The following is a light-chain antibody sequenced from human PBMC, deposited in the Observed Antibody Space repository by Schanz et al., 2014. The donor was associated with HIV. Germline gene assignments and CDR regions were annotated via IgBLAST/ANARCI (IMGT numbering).Light chain of an antibody. CDR2: AAS. V-gene: IGKV1-39*01. CDR3: QQSYNMASIT. Sequence: DVQMTQSPSSLSASVGDRVIITCRASQGIRNDLGWYQQKPGKAPKLLIYAASNLQSGVPSRFSGRGSGTDFTLTINSLQPDDFATYYCQQSYNMASITFGQGTRLEIQ. J-gene: IGKJ5*01. CDR1: QGIRND.